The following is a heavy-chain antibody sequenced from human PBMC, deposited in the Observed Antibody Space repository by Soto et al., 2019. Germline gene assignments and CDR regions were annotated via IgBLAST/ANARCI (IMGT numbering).Heavy chain of an antibody. V-gene: IGHV3-66*01. J-gene: IGHJ6*03. CDR1: GFTVSSNY. CDR2: IYSGGST. Sequence: GSLRLSCAASGFTVSSNYMSWVRQAPGKGLEWVSVIYSGGSTYYADSVKGRFTISRDNSKNTLYLQMNSLRAEDTAVYYCARVYSSSWNYYYYYMDVWGKGTTVTVSS. D-gene: IGHD6-6*01. CDR3: ARVYSSSWNYYYYYMDV.